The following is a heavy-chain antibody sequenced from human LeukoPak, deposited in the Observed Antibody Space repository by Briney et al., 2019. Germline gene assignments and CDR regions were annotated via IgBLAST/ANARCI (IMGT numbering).Heavy chain of an antibody. CDR1: GFTFSDYY. J-gene: IGHJ4*02. V-gene: IGHV3-11*04. D-gene: IGHD6-19*01. CDR3: AKEMKVQWLSTYYFDY. Sequence: PGGSLRLSCAASGFTFSDYYMSWIRQAPGKGLEWVSYISSSGSTIYYADSVKGRFTISRDNSKNTLYLQMNSLRAEDTAVYYCAKEMKVQWLSTYYFDYWGQGTLVTVSS. CDR2: ISSSGSTI.